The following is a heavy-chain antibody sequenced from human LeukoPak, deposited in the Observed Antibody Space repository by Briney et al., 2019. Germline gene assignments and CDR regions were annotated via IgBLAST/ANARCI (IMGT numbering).Heavy chain of an antibody. CDR2: IDTDGSST. D-gene: IGHD3-22*01. V-gene: IGHV3-74*01. J-gene: IGHJ4*02. CDR1: GFTFSSYW. Sequence: GGSLRLSCAASGFTFSSYWMHWVRQAPGEGLVWVSRIDTDGSSTIHADSVKGRFTISRDNAKNTLYVQMNSLRDEDTAVYYCVRGRSGFYFDYWGQGTLVTVSS. CDR3: VRGRSGFYFDY.